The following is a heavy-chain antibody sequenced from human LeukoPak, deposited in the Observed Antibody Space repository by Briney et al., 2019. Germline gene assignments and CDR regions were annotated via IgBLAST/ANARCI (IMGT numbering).Heavy chain of an antibody. CDR3: VRALGSPTADH. CDR2: IKSDGSEK. Sequence: GGSLRLSCAASGFTFTNNWMSWVRQAPGKGLEWVANIKSDGSEKYYVDSVEGRFTISRDNAKNTVSLQMDSLRGEDTAVYYCVRALGSPTADHWGQGTLVTGSS. D-gene: IGHD3-16*01. J-gene: IGHJ4*02. V-gene: IGHV3-7*01. CDR1: GFTFTNNW.